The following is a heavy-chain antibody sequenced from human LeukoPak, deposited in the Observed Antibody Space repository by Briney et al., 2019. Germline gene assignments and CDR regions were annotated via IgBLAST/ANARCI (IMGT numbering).Heavy chain of an antibody. Sequence: GGSLRLSCAASAFTFSRYWMHWVRQAPGKGLMWVSRISPDGSTTLYADSVKGRFTISRDNAKNTLYLQMNSLGAEDTAVYYCTTVLSSSRYNLCDYWGQGTLVTVSS. CDR1: AFTFSRYW. J-gene: IGHJ4*02. V-gene: IGHV3-74*03. CDR2: ISPDGSTT. D-gene: IGHD6-25*01. CDR3: TTVLSSSRYNLCDY.